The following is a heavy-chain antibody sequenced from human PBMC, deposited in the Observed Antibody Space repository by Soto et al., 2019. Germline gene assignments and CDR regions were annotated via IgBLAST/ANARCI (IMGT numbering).Heavy chain of an antibody. CDR2: INQDGGVT. V-gene: IGHV3-7*03. Sequence: PGGSLRLSCVASGFTFISSFMGWIRQAPGKGLEWVANINQDGGVTYYVDSVEGRFTISRDNTKDSLYLQMNGLRGEDTAIYYCARYYRGSGRYFFDYWGQGTPVTVSS. CDR3: ARYYRGSGRYFFDY. D-gene: IGHD6-19*01. CDR1: GFTFISSF. J-gene: IGHJ4*02.